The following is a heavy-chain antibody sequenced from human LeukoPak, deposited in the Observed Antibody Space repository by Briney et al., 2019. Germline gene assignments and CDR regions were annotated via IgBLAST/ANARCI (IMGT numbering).Heavy chain of an antibody. CDR2: IYYSGST. D-gene: IGHD1-20*01. CDR3: ARAGLTGRYNWFDP. Sequence: SETLSLTCTVSGGSISSYYWSWIRQPPGKGLEWTGYIYYSGSTNYSPSLKSRVTISVDTSKNQFSLKLSSVTAADTAVYYCARAGLTGRYNWFDPWGQGTLVTVSS. J-gene: IGHJ5*02. CDR1: GGSISSYY. V-gene: IGHV4-59*01.